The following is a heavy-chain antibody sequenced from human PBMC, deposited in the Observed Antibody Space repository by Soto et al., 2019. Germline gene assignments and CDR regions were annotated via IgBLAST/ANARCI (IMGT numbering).Heavy chain of an antibody. CDR1: GGSISSNY. CDR2: IYYSGST. V-gene: IGHV4-59*01. J-gene: IGHJ4*02. CDR3: ARSDGRY. Sequence: PTETLYLTCTVSGGSISSNYWSWIRQPPGKGLEWIGYIYYSGSTNYNPSLKSRVTISVDTSKNQFSLKLGSVTAADTAVYYCARSDGRYWGQGTLVTVSS.